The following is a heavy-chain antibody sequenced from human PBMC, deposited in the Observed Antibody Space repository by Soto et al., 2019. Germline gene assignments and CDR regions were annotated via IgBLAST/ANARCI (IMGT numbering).Heavy chain of an antibody. CDR1: GLPFSSYD. J-gene: IGHJ3*02. Sequence: SGGSLRLSCAASGLPFSSYDMHWVRQATGKGLEWVSAIGTAGDTYYPGSVKGRFTISRENAKNSLYLQMNSLRAEDTAVYYCARDIGTGDAFDIWGQGTMVTVSS. CDR3: ARDIGTGDAFDI. V-gene: IGHV3-13*01. D-gene: IGHD3-9*01. CDR2: IGTAGDT.